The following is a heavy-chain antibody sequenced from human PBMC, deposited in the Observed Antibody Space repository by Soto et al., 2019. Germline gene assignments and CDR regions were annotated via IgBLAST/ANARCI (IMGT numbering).Heavy chain of an antibody. CDR1: GYTFTSSY. V-gene: IGHV1-46*03. CDR3: ARGGHIAVVTASFDY. Sequence: ASVKVSCKASGYTFTSSYMHWVRQAPGQGLEWMGVFNPTAGYTTYAQKFQGRVTITADKSTSTAYMELSSLRSADTAVYYCARGGHIAVVTASFDYWGQGTLVTVSS. CDR2: FNPTAGYT. J-gene: IGHJ4*02. D-gene: IGHD2-21*02.